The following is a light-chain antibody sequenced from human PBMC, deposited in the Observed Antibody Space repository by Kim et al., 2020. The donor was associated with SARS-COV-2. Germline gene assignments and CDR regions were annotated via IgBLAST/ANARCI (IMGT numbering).Light chain of an antibody. Sequence: EIVMTQSPATLSVSPGERATLSCRASQSISSYLAWYQQKPGQAPRLFIYGASTRATGIPARFSGSGSGTEFTLTISSLQSEDFAVYYCQQYKKWPTITFGQGTRLEIK. CDR3: QQYKKWPTIT. CDR2: GAS. CDR1: QSISSY. V-gene: IGKV3-15*01. J-gene: IGKJ5*01.